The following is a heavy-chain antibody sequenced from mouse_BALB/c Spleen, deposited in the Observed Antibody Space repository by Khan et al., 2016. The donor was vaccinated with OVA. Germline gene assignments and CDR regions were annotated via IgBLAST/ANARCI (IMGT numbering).Heavy chain of an antibody. D-gene: IGHD4-1*02. CDR1: GYTFTNYG. J-gene: IGHJ1*01. CDR2: INTYTGES. CDR3: ARSNSYWYFDV. Sequence: QIQLVQSGPELKKPGETVKISCKASGYTFTNYGMNWVKQAPGKGLKWMGWINTYTGESTYADDFKGRSAFALETSASTAYLQIQNLKKEDQAPYFCARSNSYWYFDVWGAGTTVTVSS. V-gene: IGHV9-1*02.